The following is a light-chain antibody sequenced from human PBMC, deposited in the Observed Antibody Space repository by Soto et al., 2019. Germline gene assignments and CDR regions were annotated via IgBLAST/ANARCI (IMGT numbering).Light chain of an antibody. CDR2: EVT. CDR1: SGDIGSYNR. V-gene: IGLV2-23*02. Sequence: QSALTQPASVSGSPGQSITISCTGTSGDIGSYNRVSWYQQHPGKAPKLIIYEVTDRPSGVSTRFSGSKSGNTASLTISGLQAEDEADYYCCSYAGSSTFVVFGGGTKLTVL. J-gene: IGLJ2*01. CDR3: CSYAGSSTFVV.